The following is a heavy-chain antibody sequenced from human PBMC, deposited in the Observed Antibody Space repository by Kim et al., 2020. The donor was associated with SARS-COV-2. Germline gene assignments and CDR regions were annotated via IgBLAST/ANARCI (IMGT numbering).Heavy chain of an antibody. CDR3: ARSPGAIRLDY. Sequence: GGSLRLSCAASGFTFSSYWMHWVRQAPGKGLVWVSRINSDGSSTSYADSVKGRFTISRDNAKNTLYLQMNSLRAEDTAVYYCARSPGAIRLDYWGQGTLVTVAS. CDR1: GFTFSSYW. D-gene: IGHD1-26*01. CDR2: INSDGSST. J-gene: IGHJ4*02. V-gene: IGHV3-74*01.